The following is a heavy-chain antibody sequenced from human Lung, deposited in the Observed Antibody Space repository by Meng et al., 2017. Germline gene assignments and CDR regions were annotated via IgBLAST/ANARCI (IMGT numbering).Heavy chain of an antibody. Sequence: QVHPVQSGAEVKKPGASVKCSCKSSDYTFTGYGVSWVRQAPGQGLEWRAWLGAHDGDRSHAPRFQGRVTVTADRLTATSFMELRNLRYDDTAVYYCARGTPGRSYSDFWGQGTLVTVSS. CDR1: DYTFTGYG. D-gene: IGHD3-10*01. V-gene: IGHV1-18*04. CDR2: LGAHDGDR. CDR3: ARGTPGRSYSDF. J-gene: IGHJ4*02.